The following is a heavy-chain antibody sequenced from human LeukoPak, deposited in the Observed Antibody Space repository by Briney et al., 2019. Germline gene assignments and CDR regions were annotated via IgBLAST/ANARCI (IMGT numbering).Heavy chain of an antibody. CDR1: GYSFTTYG. V-gene: IGHV1-8*03. J-gene: IGHJ5*02. Sequence: GASVKVSCKASGYSFTTYGINWVRQATGQGLEWMGWMNPNSGNTGYAQKSQGRVTITWNTSINTAYMELSSLRSEDTAVYYCARGRFLVGARNWFDPWGQGTLVTVSS. CDR2: MNPNSGNT. D-gene: IGHD1-26*01. CDR3: ARGRFLVGARNWFDP.